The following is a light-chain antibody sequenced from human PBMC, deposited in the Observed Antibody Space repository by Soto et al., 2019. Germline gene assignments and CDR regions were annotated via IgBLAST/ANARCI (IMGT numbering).Light chain of an antibody. CDR3: QCYDSSLSLSGSYV. J-gene: IGLJ1*01. Sequence: QSVLAQPPSVSGAPGQRVTVSCTGSNSNIGAGYDVHWYQQLPGTAPKLLIYENSNRPSGVPDRFSGSKSGTSASLAITGLQAEDEADYYCQCYDSSLSLSGSYVLGPGTKVTDL. CDR2: ENS. V-gene: IGLV1-40*01. CDR1: NSNIGAGYD.